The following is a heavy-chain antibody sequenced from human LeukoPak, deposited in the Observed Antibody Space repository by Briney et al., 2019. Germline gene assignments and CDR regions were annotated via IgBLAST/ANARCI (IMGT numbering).Heavy chain of an antibody. V-gene: IGHV3-48*03. CDR3: ASGIVVVDYYFDY. D-gene: IGHD3-22*01. J-gene: IGHJ4*02. CDR1: GFTFSSYE. Sequence: GGSLRLSCAASGFTFSSYEMNWVRQAPEKGLEWVSYISSSGSTIYYADSVKGRFTISRDNAKNSLYLQMNSLRAEDTAVYYCASGIVVVDYYFDYWGQGTLVTVSS. CDR2: ISSSGSTI.